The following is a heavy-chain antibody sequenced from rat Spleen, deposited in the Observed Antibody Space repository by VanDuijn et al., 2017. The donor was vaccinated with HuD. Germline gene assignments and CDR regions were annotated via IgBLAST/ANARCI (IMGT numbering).Heavy chain of an antibody. CDR3: TRDRGYFFDY. J-gene: IGHJ2*01. CDR1: GFSLPSYN. V-gene: IGHV2-63*01. Sequence: QVQLKESGPGLVQPSQTLSLTCTVSGFSLPSYNEHWVRQSPGKGLEWMGRISYNGDTSYNSAFKSRLSISRDTSKNQVFLKMNSLQTDDTGTYYCTRDRGYFFDYWGQGVMVTVSS. CDR2: ISYNGDT.